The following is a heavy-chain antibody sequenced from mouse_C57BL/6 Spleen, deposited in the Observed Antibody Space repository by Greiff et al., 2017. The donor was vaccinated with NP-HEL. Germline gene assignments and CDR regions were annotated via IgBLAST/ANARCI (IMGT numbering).Heavy chain of an antibody. CDR3: TSYSNGWFAY. J-gene: IGHJ3*01. CDR1: GYTFTSYW. D-gene: IGHD2-5*01. CDR2: IYPGNSDT. Sequence: EVQLQQSGTVLARPGASVKMSCKTSGYTFTSYWMHWVKQRPGQGLEWIGAIYPGNSDTSSNQKFKGKAKLTAVTSASTAYMELSSLTNEDAAVYYCTSYSNGWFAYWGQGTLVTVSA. V-gene: IGHV1-5*01.